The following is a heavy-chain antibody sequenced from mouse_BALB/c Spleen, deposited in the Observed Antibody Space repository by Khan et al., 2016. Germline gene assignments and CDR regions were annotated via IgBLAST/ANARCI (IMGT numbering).Heavy chain of an antibody. V-gene: IGHV1-77*01. J-gene: IGHJ2*01. CDR3: VAEGRLQDY. D-gene: IGHD1-2*01. CDR1: GYTFTDYY. CDR2: IYPGSGKT. Sequence: QVQLKQSGAELARPGASVKLSCKTSGYTFTDYYINWMKQRTGQGLEWMGEIYPGSGKTYYNEKFKGKATLNADKSSYTVYMQLSSLTSEASAVYFCVAEGRLQDYWCQCTTLTVSS.